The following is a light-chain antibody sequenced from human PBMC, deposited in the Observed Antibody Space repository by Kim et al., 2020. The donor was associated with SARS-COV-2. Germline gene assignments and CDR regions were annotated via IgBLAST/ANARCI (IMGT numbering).Light chain of an antibody. Sequence: QSVTISCTGTSSDVGGYNYVSWYQPHPGKAPKLMIYEVSKRPSGVPDRFSGSKSGNTASLTVSGLQAEDEADYYCSSYAGSNTHYVFGTGTKVTVL. J-gene: IGLJ1*01. CDR1: SSDVGGYNY. CDR3: SSYAGSNTHYV. CDR2: EVS. V-gene: IGLV2-8*01.